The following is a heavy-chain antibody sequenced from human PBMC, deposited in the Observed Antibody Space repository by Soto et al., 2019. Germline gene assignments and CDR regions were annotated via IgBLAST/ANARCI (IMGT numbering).Heavy chain of an antibody. J-gene: IGHJ4*02. CDR1: GGSITSYY. D-gene: IGHD5-12*01. V-gene: IGHV4-59*08. CDR2: IYFSGSA. Sequence: PSETLPLTCTVSGGSITSYYWSWIRQPPGKGLEWIGYIYFSGSANYNPSLKSRVTISVDTSKNQFSLKLSSVTAADTAVYYCARRYSGYGDYWGQGTLVTVSS. CDR3: ARRYSGYGDY.